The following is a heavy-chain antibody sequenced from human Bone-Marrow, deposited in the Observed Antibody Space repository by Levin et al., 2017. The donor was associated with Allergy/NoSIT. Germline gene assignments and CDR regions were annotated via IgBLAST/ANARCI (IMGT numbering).Heavy chain of an antibody. V-gene: IGHV2-5*02. Sequence: ESGPTLVKPTQTLTLTCTFSGFSLTSRPVGVGWIRQPPGKALEWLAVIYWDDDKRYTPSLRSRLTITKDTSKNQDQVILTLTNVDPADTATYFCAHRRDQDGTWDGGVIDHWGQGVLVTVSS. J-gene: IGHJ4*02. CDR3: AHRRDQDGTWDGGVIDH. CDR1: GFSLTSRPVG. D-gene: IGHD3-16*01. CDR2: IYWDDDK.